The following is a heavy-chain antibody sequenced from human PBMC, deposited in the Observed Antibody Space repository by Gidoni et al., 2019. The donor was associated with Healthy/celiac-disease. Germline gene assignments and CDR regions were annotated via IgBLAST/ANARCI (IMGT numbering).Heavy chain of an antibody. V-gene: IGHV3-72*01. CDR1: GFTFSDHY. Sequence: QPGGSLRLSCAASGFTFSDHYMDWVRQAPGKGLEWVGRTRNKANSYTTEYAASVKGRFTISRDDSKNSLYLQMNSLKTEDTAVYYCARLIVSYYYGMDVWGQGSTVTVSS. D-gene: IGHD3-22*01. CDR3: ARLIVSYYYGMDV. J-gene: IGHJ6*02. CDR2: TRNKANSYTT.